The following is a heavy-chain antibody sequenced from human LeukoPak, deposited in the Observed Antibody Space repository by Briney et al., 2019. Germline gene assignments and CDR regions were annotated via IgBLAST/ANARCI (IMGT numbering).Heavy chain of an antibody. Sequence: GGSLRLSCAASGFTFSSYAMHWVRQAPGKGLEWVAVISYDGSNKYYADSVKGRFTISRDNSKNTLYLQMNSLRAEDTAVYYCATWDYWGQGTLVTVSS. J-gene: IGHJ4*02. CDR1: GFTFSSYA. CDR2: ISYDGSNK. CDR3: ATWDY. V-gene: IGHV3-30*14.